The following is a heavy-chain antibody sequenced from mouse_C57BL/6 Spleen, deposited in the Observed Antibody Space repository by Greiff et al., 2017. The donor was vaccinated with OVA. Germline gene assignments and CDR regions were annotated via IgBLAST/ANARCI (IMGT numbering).Heavy chain of an antibody. D-gene: IGHD2-2*01. J-gene: IGHJ4*01. V-gene: IGHV1-55*01. CDR1: GYTFTSYW. Sequence: QVQLKQPGAELVKPGASVKMSCKASGYTFTSYWITWVKRRPGQGLEWIGDIYPGSGSTNYNEKFKSKATLTVDPSSRTAYMQLSSLTSEDSAVYYCARPPMVTTGRGPTYYAMDYWGQGTSVTVSS. CDR3: ARPPMVTTGRGPTYYAMDY. CDR2: IYPGSGST.